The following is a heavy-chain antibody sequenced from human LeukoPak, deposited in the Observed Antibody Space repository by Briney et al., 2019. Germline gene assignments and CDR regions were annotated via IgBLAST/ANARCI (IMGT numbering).Heavy chain of an antibody. Sequence: ASVKVSCKASGYTFTSYGISWVRQAPGQGLEWMGWISAYNGNTNYAQKFRDRVTMTRDTSISTAYMELSRLRSDDTAVYFCTRTFCNSSSCYHFDHWGQGTLVTVSS. CDR3: TRTFCNSSSCYHFDH. CDR1: GYTFTSYG. V-gene: IGHV1-18*01. D-gene: IGHD2-2*01. J-gene: IGHJ4*02. CDR2: ISAYNGNT.